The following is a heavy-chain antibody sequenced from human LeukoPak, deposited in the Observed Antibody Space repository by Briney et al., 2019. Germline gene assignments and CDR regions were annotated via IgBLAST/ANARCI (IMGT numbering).Heavy chain of an antibody. CDR1: GGSFSGYY. CDR3: ARASYSYDINGWVPFDY. Sequence: SSETLSLTCAVYGGSFSGYYWSWIRQPPGKGLEWVGEINHSGSTNYNPSLKSRVTISVDTSNNQFSLKLSSVTAADTAVYYCARASYSYDINGWVPFDYWGQGTLVTVSS. CDR2: INHSGST. V-gene: IGHV4-34*01. D-gene: IGHD3-22*01. J-gene: IGHJ4*02.